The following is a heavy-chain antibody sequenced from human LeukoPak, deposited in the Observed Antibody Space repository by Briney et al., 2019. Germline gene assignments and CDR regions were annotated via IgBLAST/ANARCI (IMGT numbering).Heavy chain of an antibody. CDR3: ARGGGMAILDY. J-gene: IGHJ4*02. V-gene: IGHV4-61*02. CDR2: IYTSGST. Sequence: ASQTLSLTCTVSGGSISSGSYYWSWIRQPAGKGMEWIGRIYTSGSTNYNPSLKSRVTISVDTSKNQFSLKLSSVTAADTAVYYCARGGGMAILDYWGQGTLVTVSS. D-gene: IGHD3-16*01. CDR1: GGSISSGSYY.